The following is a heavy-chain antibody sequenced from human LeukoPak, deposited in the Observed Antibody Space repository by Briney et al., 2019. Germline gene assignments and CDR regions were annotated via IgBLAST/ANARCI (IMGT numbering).Heavy chain of an antibody. V-gene: IGHV2-70*11. CDR2: IDWDDDK. CDR1: GFSLSTSGMC. Sequence: SGPTLVNPTQTLTLTCTFSGFSLSTSGMCVSWIRQPPGKALEWLARIDWDDDKYYSTSLKTRLTISKDTSKNQLVITMTNMDPVDTATYYCARIGNNDEIQPGGYSSEFLHDGFDPWGQGTLVTVSS. CDR3: ARIGNNDEIQPGGYSSEFLHDGFDP. J-gene: IGHJ5*02. D-gene: IGHD6-25*01.